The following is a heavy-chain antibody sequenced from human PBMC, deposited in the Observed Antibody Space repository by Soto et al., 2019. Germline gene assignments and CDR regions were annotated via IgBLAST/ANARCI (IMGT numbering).Heavy chain of an antibody. V-gene: IGHV3-23*01. Sequence: GGSLRLSCAASGFTFSSYAMSWVRQAPGEGLEWVSATDSGGATYYAASVKGRFTVSRDNSKNTLYLQMNDLRAEDTALYYCAKDRRHSSAWYGDLDSWGQGTLVTVSS. CDR1: GFTFSSYA. CDR2: TDSGGAT. J-gene: IGHJ4*02. CDR3: AKDRRHSSAWYGDLDS. D-gene: IGHD6-13*01.